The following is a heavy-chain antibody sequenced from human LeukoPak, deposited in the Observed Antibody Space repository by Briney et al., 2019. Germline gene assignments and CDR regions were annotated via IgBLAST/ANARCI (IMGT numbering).Heavy chain of an antibody. D-gene: IGHD3-3*01. CDR1: GFTFSSYA. CDR2: ISYDGSNK. V-gene: IGHV3-30-3*01. CDR3: ARGAPGITIFGVVITPFDY. J-gene: IGHJ4*02. Sequence: GGSLRLSCAASGFTFSSYAMHWVRQAPGKGLEWVAVISYDGSNKYYADSVKGRFTISRDNSKNTLYLQMNSLRAEDTAVYYCARGAPGITIFGVVITPFDYWGQGTLVTVSS.